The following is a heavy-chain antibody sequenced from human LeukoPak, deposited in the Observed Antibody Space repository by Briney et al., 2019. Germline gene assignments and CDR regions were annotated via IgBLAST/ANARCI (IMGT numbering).Heavy chain of an antibody. CDR2: ISWNSGSI. J-gene: IGHJ5*02. CDR1: GFTFDDYA. V-gene: IGHV3-9*03. CDR3: AKGGLYSSSWYEDWFDP. D-gene: IGHD6-13*01. Sequence: PGGSLRLSCAASGFTFDDYAMHWVRQAPGKGLEWVSGISWNSGSIGYADSVKGRFTISRDNAKNSLYLQMNSLRAGDMALYYCAKGGLYSSSWYEDWFDPWGQGTLVTVSS.